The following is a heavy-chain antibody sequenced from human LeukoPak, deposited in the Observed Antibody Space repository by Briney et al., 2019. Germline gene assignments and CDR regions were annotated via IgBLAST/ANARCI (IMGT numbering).Heavy chain of an antibody. Sequence: KTSETLSLTCAVYGGPFSGYYWSWLRQPPGKGLEWIGEFNHSGSTNYNPSLKGRVTISVDTSKNQFSLKLSSVAAADTAVYYCARGTLYYDFWSGYYRKWFDPWGQGTLVTVSS. CDR2: FNHSGST. CDR3: ARGTLYYDFWSGYYRKWFDP. V-gene: IGHV4-34*01. J-gene: IGHJ5*02. CDR1: GGPFSGYY. D-gene: IGHD3-3*01.